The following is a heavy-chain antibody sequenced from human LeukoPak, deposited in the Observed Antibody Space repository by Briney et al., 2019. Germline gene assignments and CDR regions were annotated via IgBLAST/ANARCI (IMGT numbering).Heavy chain of an antibody. Sequence: GRSLRLSCAASGFTFSSYGMHWVRQAPGKGLEWVAVISYDGSNKYYADSVKGRFAISRDNSKNTLYLQMNSLRAEDTAVYYCAKDPTGAYYDFWSGLGPHYYYYGMDVWGQGTTVTVSS. CDR3: AKDPTGAYYDFWSGLGPHYYYYGMDV. J-gene: IGHJ6*02. CDR2: ISYDGSNK. V-gene: IGHV3-30*18. CDR1: GFTFSSYG. D-gene: IGHD3-3*01.